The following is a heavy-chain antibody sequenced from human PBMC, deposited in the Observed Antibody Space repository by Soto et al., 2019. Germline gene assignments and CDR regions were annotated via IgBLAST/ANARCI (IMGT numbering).Heavy chain of an antibody. CDR1: GGSFDDFY. CDR3: ARGQLVWYGDLTPYHRDMDV. Sequence: LSLTCAFYGGSFDDFYWSWVRQSPGKGLEWVGEISHDGGTNYSPSLASRVSISVDTSKNQFSLHLRSVTAADTGLYYCARGQLVWYGDLTPYHRDMDVWGQGTTVTVS. J-gene: IGHJ6*02. CDR2: ISHDGGT. V-gene: IGHV4-34*01. D-gene: IGHD3-10*01.